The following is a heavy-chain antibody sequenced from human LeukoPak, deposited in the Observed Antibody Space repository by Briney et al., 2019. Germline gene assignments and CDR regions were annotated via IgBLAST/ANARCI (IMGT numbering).Heavy chain of an antibody. V-gene: IGHV1-18*01. D-gene: IGHD1-1*01. CDR2: ISAYNGNT. J-gene: IGHJ4*02. CDR1: GYTFTSYG. Sequence: ASVKVSCKASGYTFTSYGISWVRQAPGQGLEWMGWISAYNGNTNYAQKLQGRVTMTTDTSTSTAYMELRSLRSDDTAVYYCARDHRLLTTGMTLWPLVYWGQGTLVTVSS. CDR3: ARDHRLLTTGMTLWPLVY.